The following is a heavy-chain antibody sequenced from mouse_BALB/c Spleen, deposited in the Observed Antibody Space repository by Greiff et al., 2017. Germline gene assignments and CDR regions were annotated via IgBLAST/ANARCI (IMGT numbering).Heavy chain of an antibody. D-gene: IGHD2-4*01. CDR1: GYTFTNYW. V-gene: IGHV1-63*02. CDR2: IYPGGGYN. J-gene: IGHJ3*01. CDR3: ARFGGLRQAWFAY. Sequence: QVPLQQSGAELVRPGTSVKMSCKAAGYTFTNYWLGWVQQRPGHGLEWIGDIYPGGGYNNYNEKFKGKATLTADTSSSTAYMQLSSLTSEDSAIYYCARFGGLRQAWFAYWGQGTLVTVSA.